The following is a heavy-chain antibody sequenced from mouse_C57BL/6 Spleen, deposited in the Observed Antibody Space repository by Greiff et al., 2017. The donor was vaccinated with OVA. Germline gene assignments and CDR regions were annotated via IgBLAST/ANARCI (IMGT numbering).Heavy chain of an antibody. Sequence: QVQLQQSGAELVRPGTSVKVSCKASGYAFPNYLIEWVKQRPGQGLEWIGVINPGSGGTNYNEKFKGTATLTADKSSSTAYMQLSSLTSEDSAVYFCARSGDYDVGSWFAYWGQGTLVTVSA. D-gene: IGHD2-4*01. CDR3: ARSGDYDVGSWFAY. CDR2: INPGSGGT. V-gene: IGHV1-54*01. CDR1: GYAFPNYL. J-gene: IGHJ3*01.